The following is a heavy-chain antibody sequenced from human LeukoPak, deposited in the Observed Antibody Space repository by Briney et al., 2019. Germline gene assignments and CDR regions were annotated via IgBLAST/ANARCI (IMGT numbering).Heavy chain of an antibody. V-gene: IGHV3-21*01. D-gene: IGHD6-13*01. CDR1: XXTXSSYS. CDR3: ARDGMYRYSSSWYSFDY. CDR2: ISSSSSYI. J-gene: IGHJ4*02. Sequence: XLXCXXSXXTXSSYSXNWVRQAPGKGLEWVSSISSSSSYIYYADSVKGRFTISRDNAKNSLYLQMNSLRAEDTAVYYCARDGMYRYSSSWYSFDYXGQGXL.